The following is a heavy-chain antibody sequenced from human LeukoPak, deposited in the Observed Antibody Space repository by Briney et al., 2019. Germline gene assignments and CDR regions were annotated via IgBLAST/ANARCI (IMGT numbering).Heavy chain of an antibody. CDR2: ISSNGDNT. V-gene: IGHV3-64D*06. CDR1: GFTFSTYV. Sequence: GGSLRLSCSVSGFTFSTYVMHWVRQAPGKGLEYVSAISSNGDNTYYADSVKGRSTIFRDNSKNTLYLQMSSLRADDTAVYYCVRGTGYWGQGTLVTVSS. CDR3: VRGTGY. J-gene: IGHJ4*02.